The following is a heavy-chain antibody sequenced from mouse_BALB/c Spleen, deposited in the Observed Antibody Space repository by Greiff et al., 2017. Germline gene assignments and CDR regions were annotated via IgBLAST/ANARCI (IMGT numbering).Heavy chain of an antibody. V-gene: IGHV1S81*02. D-gene: IGHD3-1*01. CDR2: INPSNGGT. J-gene: IGHJ4*01. Sequence: QLQQSGAELVKPGASVKLSCKASGYTFTSYYMYWVKQRPGQGLEWIGGINPSNGGTNFNEKFKSKATLTVDKSSSTAYMQLSSLTSEDSAVYYCTRSAGLYAMDYWGQGTSVTVSS. CDR1: GYTFTSYY. CDR3: TRSAGLYAMDY.